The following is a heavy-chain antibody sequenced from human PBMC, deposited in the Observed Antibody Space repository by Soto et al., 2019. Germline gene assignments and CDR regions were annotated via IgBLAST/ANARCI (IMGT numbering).Heavy chain of an antibody. J-gene: IGHJ4*02. V-gene: IGHV3-74*01. CDR1: GFTFSTFW. CDR2: INSDGSST. Sequence: EVQLVESGGGLVQPGGSLRLSCEACGFTFSTFWVHWVRQAPGKGLVWVSRINSDGSSTNYADSVKGRVTISRDNAKNMLYLQMNSLRAEDTAVYYCARDFEYWGQGTLVTVSS. CDR3: ARDFEY.